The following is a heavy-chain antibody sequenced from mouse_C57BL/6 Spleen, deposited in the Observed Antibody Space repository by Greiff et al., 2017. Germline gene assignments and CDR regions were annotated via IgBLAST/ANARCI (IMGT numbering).Heavy chain of an antibody. J-gene: IGHJ2*01. CDR2: ISYDGSN. D-gene: IGHD1-1*01. CDR1: GYSITSGYY. CDR3: ARWGTVVATDFDY. V-gene: IGHV3-6*01. Sequence: EVQLQESGPGLVKPSQSLSLTCSFSGYSITSGYYCDWFRQFPGNKLEWLGYISYDGSNNYNPPLKNRISITRDTSKNQFFLKLNSVATEDTATYYCARWGTVVATDFDYWGQGTTLTVSS.